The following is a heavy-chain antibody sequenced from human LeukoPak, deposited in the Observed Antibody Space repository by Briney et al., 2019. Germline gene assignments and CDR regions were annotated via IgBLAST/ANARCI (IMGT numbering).Heavy chain of an antibody. J-gene: IGHJ3*02. V-gene: IGHV4-59*08. D-gene: IGHD6-13*01. CDR2: IFDSGTT. CDR1: GGSISSYY. Sequence: PSETLSLTCTVSGGSISSYYWSWIRQPPGKGLEWIGYIFDSGTTNYNPSLKSRVTISVDTSKSQFSLKLSSVTAADTAVYYCARLPNSGSWYVNGVFDIWGQGTMVTVSS. CDR3: ARLPNSGSWYVNGVFDI.